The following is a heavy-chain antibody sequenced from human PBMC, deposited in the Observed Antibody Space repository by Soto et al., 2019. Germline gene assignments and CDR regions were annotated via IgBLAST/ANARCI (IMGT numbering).Heavy chain of an antibody. Sequence: GESLKISCKGSGYSLTSYWISWVRQMPGKGLEWMGRIDPSDSYTNYSPSFQGHVTISADKSISTAYLQWSSLKASDTAMYYCARSNIVVVPAATNWFDPWGQGTLVTVSS. CDR1: GYSLTSYW. J-gene: IGHJ5*02. V-gene: IGHV5-10-1*01. D-gene: IGHD2-2*01. CDR3: ARSNIVVVPAATNWFDP. CDR2: IDPSDSYT.